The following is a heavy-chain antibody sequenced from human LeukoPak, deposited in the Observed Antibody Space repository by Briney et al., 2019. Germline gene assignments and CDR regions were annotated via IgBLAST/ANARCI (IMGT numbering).Heavy chain of an antibody. CDR1: GYTFTGYY. D-gene: IGHD3-10*01. CDR3: AREALLTYYYGSGTYVSHAFDI. J-gene: IGHJ3*02. CDR2: IIPIFGTA. Sequence: SVKVSCKASGYTFTGYYMHWVRQAPGQGLEWMGGIIPIFGTANYAQKFQGRVTITADESTSTAYMELSSLRSEDTAVYYCAREALLTYYYGSGTYVSHAFDIWGQGTMVTVSS. V-gene: IGHV1-69*13.